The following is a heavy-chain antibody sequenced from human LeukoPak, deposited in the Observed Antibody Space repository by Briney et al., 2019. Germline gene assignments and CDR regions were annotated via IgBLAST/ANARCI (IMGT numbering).Heavy chain of an antibody. D-gene: IGHD3-9*01. CDR1: GFSFSTSGVG. Sequence: ESGPTLVKPTQTLTLTCTFSGFSFSTSGVGVGWIRQPPGKALEWLAVIYWDEDKRYRPSLKSRRTITKDTSKNQVVLTMTNMDPVDTATYYCARSPYYDILTGSRGTFDYWGRGILVTVSS. CDR3: ARSPYYDILTGSRGTFDY. J-gene: IGHJ4*02. V-gene: IGHV2-5*02. CDR2: IYWDEDK.